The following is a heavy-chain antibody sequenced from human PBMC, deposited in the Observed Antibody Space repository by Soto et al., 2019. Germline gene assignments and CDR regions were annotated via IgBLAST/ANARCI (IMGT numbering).Heavy chain of an antibody. CDR3: ARPLRDRNYYYGMAG. CDR1: GGTFSKYA. Sequence: QVQLVQSGAEMQQPGASVRVSCKASGGTFSKYAFSWVRQAPGQGLEWLGGTIPMFGTPNYAQKFQGRVAISADESTATVYMELSSLRSEDTAVYFCARPLRDRNYYYGMAGWGQGTTVTGSS. CDR2: TIPMFGTP. V-gene: IGHV1-69*01. J-gene: IGHJ6*02. D-gene: IGHD3-22*01.